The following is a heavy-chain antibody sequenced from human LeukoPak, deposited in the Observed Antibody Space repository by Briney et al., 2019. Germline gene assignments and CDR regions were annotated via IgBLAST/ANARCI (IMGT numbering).Heavy chain of an antibody. CDR2: INPNSGGT. D-gene: IGHD2-2*01. V-gene: IGHV1-2*06. CDR1: GYTFTGYY. CDR3: ARVGGDIVVVPAATDYYYYGMDV. Sequence: ASVKVSCKASGYTFTGYYMHWVRQAPGQGLEWMGRINPNSGGTNYAQKLQGRVTMTRDTSISTAYMELSRLRSDDTAVYYCARVGGDIVVVPAATDYYYYGMDVWGQGTTVTVSS. J-gene: IGHJ6*02.